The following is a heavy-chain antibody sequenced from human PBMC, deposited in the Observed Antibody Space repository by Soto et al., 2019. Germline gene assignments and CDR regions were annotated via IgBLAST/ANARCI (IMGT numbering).Heavy chain of an antibody. D-gene: IGHD4-17*01. J-gene: IGHJ1*01. CDR2: TTGSGANK. Sequence: EVNLLESGGGLVQPGESLRISCVGSGFTFKNYAMTWVRQALGKGLEWVSGTTGSGANKHYADSVRGRFTISRDNSKKTLYLEMRSLRVEDTAVYYCAKDGDFGEDGPAEYFEHWGQGTLVTVSS. V-gene: IGHV3-23*01. CDR3: AKDGDFGEDGPAEYFEH. CDR1: GFTFKNYA.